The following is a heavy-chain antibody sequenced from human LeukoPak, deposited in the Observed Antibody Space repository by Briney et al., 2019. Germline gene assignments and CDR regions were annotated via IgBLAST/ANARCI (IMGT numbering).Heavy chain of an antibody. Sequence: GGSLRLSCAASGFTFSIYAMSWVRQAPGKGLEWVSAISGSGGSTYYADSVKGRFTISRDNSKNTLYLQMNSLRAEDTAVYYCAKDNYYDFWSGSHPLGYYGMDVWGQGTTVTVSS. J-gene: IGHJ6*02. V-gene: IGHV3-23*01. CDR1: GFTFSIYA. CDR3: AKDNYYDFWSGSHPLGYYGMDV. CDR2: ISGSGGST. D-gene: IGHD3-3*01.